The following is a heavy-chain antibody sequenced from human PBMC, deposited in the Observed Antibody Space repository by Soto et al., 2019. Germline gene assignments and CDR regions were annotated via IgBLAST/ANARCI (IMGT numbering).Heavy chain of an antibody. V-gene: IGHV3-23*01. CDR1: GFTFNNYA. J-gene: IGHJ3*02. Sequence: EVQLLESGGGLVQPGGSLRLSCAASGFTFNNYAMTWVRQAPTKGLEWVSSISGSGERIFYADSLKGRITISRDNPKNTLYLQMNGLRAEDTAVYYCAKGDSSDYYDIFDIWGQGTLVTVSS. CDR2: ISGSGERI. CDR3: AKGDSSDYYDIFDI. D-gene: IGHD3-22*01.